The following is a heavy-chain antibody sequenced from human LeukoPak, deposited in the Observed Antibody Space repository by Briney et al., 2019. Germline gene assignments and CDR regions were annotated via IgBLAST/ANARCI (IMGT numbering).Heavy chain of an antibody. Sequence: GGSLRLSCAASGFTFDDYAMHWVRQAPGKGLEWVSLISWDGGSTYYADSVKGRFTISRDNSKNSLYLQMNSLRAEDTALYYCAKDSSRRELPTDYYYYYYMDVWGKGTTVTVSS. CDR3: AKDSSRRELPTDYYYYYYMDV. D-gene: IGHD1-26*01. J-gene: IGHJ6*03. V-gene: IGHV3-43D*03. CDR1: GFTFDDYA. CDR2: ISWDGGST.